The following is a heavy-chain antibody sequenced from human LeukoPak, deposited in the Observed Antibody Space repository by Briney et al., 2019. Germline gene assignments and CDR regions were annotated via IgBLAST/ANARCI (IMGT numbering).Heavy chain of an antibody. CDR1: GFTVSNTY. J-gene: IGHJ4*02. CDR2: IYSGGNT. V-gene: IGHV3-53*01. Sequence: GGSLRLSCAASGFTVSNTYMSWVRQAPGNGLEWVSLIYSGGNTYYADSVKGRFSISRDNSKNTLYLQMDSLRAEDTAVYYCARAYCSGGSCYFDYWGQGALVTVSS. CDR3: ARAYCSGGSCYFDY. D-gene: IGHD2-15*01.